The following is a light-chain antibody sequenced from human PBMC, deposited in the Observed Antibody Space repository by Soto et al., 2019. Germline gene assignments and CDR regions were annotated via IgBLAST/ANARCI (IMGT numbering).Light chain of an antibody. V-gene: IGKV3-11*01. Sequence: EIVLTQSPATLSLSPGERATLSCRASQSVSSYLAWYQQKPGQAPRLLIYDASKKATGIPARFSGSGSGTDFTLTISSLEPEDFAVYYCQPRSNWPWTFGQGTKVEIK. J-gene: IGKJ1*01. CDR1: QSVSSY. CDR2: DAS. CDR3: QPRSNWPWT.